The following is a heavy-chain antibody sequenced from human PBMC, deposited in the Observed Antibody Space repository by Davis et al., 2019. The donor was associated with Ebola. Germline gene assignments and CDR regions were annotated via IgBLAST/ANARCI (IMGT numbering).Heavy chain of an antibody. V-gene: IGHV3-48*02. CDR1: GFTFGNYN. J-gene: IGHJ3*01. Sequence: GESLKIPCLASGFTFGNYNMNWVRQTPGKGLEWVSYISTSGSTIYYADSVKGRFTISRDNAKNSLYLQMNSLRDEDTAVYYCARDPPVSMGSDAFDVWGRGTMVTVSS. CDR3: ARDPPVSMGSDAFDV. D-gene: IGHD2-8*01. CDR2: ISTSGSTI.